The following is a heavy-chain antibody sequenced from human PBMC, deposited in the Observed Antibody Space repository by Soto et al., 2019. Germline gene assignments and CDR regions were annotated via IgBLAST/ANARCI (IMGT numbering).Heavy chain of an antibody. CDR3: TRLTAINYYDRSGYYGSFDY. V-gene: IGHV3-33*01. D-gene: IGHD3-22*01. Sequence: QVQLVESGGGVVQPGRSLRLSCAASGFTFQNYVMHWVRQAPGKGLEWVAAIWYDGSNKYYADSLKGRFTISRDNSKNTLYLQINSLRAEDTGVYFCTRLTAINYYDRSGYYGSFDYWCQGTLVTVSS. CDR1: GFTFQNYV. J-gene: IGHJ4*02. CDR2: IWYDGSNK.